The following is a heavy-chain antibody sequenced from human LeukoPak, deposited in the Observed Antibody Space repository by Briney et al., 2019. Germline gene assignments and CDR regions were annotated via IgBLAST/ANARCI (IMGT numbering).Heavy chain of an antibody. Sequence: ASVKVSCKASGGTSSSYAISWVRQAPGQGLEWMGGIILIFGKANYAQKFQGRVTITADETTSTAYMELSSLRSEDTAVYYCERDLTERSSGWYVWFDPWGEGTLVTVSS. V-gene: IGHV1-69*01. CDR2: IILIFGKA. CDR1: GGTSSSYA. J-gene: IGHJ5*02. D-gene: IGHD6-19*01. CDR3: ERDLTERSSGWYVWFDP.